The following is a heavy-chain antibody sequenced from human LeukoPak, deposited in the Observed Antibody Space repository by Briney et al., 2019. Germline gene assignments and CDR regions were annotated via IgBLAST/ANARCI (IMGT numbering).Heavy chain of an antibody. J-gene: IGHJ3*02. Sequence: GGSPRLSCAASGFIFSGSAMNWVRQAPGKGLEWVSSINGVSSHIYYADSVKGRFTIYRDNAKNSLYLQMNSLRAEDMALYYCAKSHGIVGATYGDAFDIWGQGTMVTVSS. CDR2: INGVSSHI. CDR1: GFIFSGSA. V-gene: IGHV3-21*04. CDR3: AKSHGIVGATYGDAFDI. D-gene: IGHD1-26*01.